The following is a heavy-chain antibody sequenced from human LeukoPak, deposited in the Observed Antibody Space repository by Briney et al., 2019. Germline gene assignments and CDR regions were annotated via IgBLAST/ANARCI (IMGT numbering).Heavy chain of an antibody. V-gene: IGHV4-4*07. J-gene: IGHJ2*01. CDR2: IYTSGST. D-gene: IGHD5-18*01. CDR3: ARGQRWEVEYFDL. CDR1: GGSISSYY. Sequence: SETLSLTCTVSGGSISSYYWSWIRQSAGKGLEWIGRIYTSGSTNYNPSLKSRVTMSVDTSKNQFSLKLSSVTAADTAVYYCARGQRWEVEYFDLWGRGTLVIVSS.